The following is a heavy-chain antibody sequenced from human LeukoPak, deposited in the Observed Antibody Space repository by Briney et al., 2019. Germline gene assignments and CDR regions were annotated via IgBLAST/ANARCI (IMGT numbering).Heavy chain of an antibody. D-gene: IGHD4/OR15-4a*01. J-gene: IGHJ3*02. CDR2: IIPIFGTA. CDR3: ASGLLDDAFDI. CDR1: GGTFSSYA. V-gene: IGHV1-69*05. Sequence: SVKVSCKASGGTFSSYAISWVRQAPGQGLEWMGGIIPIFGTANYAQKFQGRVTITTDESTSTAYMELSSLRSEDTAVYCCASGLLDDAFDIWGQGTMVTVSS.